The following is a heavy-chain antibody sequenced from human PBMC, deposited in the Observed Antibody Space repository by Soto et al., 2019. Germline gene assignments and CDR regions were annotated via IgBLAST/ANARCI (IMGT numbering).Heavy chain of an antibody. Sequence: GGSLRLSCAASGFTFSSYAMHWVRQAPGKGLGWVAVISYDGSNKYYADSVKGRFTISRDNSKNTLYLQMNSLRAEDTAVYYCASLLRYFDWLSLYDAFDIWGQGTMVTVSS. D-gene: IGHD3-9*01. J-gene: IGHJ3*02. CDR1: GFTFSSYA. CDR3: ASLLRYFDWLSLYDAFDI. V-gene: IGHV3-30-3*01. CDR2: ISYDGSNK.